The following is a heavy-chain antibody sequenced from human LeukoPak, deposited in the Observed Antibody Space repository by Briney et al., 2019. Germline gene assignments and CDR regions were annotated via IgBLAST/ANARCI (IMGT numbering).Heavy chain of an antibody. CDR1: GGSISSSSYY. V-gene: IGHV4-39*01. Sequence: SETLSLTCTVSGGSISSSSYYWGWIRQPPGKGLEWIGSIYYSGSTYYNPSLKSRVTISVDTSKNQFSLKLSSVTATDTAVYNCARHSVATISFDYWGQGTLVTVSS. D-gene: IGHD5-24*01. CDR2: IYYSGST. J-gene: IGHJ4*02. CDR3: ARHSVATISFDY.